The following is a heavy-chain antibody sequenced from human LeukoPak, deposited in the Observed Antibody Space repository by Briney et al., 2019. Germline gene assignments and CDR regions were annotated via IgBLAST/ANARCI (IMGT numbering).Heavy chain of an antibody. V-gene: IGHV3-74*01. CDR2: INSDGSST. CDR1: GFTFSSYW. Sequence: PGGSLRLSCAASGFTFSSYWMHWVRQAPGKGLVWVSRINSDGSSTSYADSVKGRFTISRDNAENTLYLQMNSLRAEDTAVYYCARGAPYSSSWYLYHDSSGPDYWGQGTLVTVSS. CDR3: ARGAPYSSSWYLYHDSSGPDY. J-gene: IGHJ4*02. D-gene: IGHD6-13*01.